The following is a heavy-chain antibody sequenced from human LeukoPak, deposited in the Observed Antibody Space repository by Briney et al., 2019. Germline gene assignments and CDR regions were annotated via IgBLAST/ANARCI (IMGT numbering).Heavy chain of an antibody. J-gene: IGHJ4*02. Sequence: SETLSLTCAVSGGSISSGGYSWSWIRQPPGKGLEWIVYIYHSGSTYYNPSLKSRVTISVDRSKNQFSLKLSSVTAADTAVYYCARSPSGYDYYFDYWGQGTLVTVSS. CDR2: IYHSGST. D-gene: IGHD5-12*01. V-gene: IGHV4-30-2*01. CDR1: GGSISSGGYS. CDR3: ARSPSGYDYYFDY.